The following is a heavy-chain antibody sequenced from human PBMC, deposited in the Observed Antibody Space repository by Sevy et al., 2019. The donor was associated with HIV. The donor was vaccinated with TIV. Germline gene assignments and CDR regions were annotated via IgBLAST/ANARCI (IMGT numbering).Heavy chain of an antibody. CDR3: ARDYDLVYYFDY. D-gene: IGHD3-22*01. Sequence: GGSLRLSCAASGFTFSSYGMHWVRQAPGKGLEWVAVISYDGSNKYYADSVKGGLTISGENSKNTLYLQMNNRRAEDTAVYYCARDYDLVYYFDYWGQGTLVTVSS. V-gene: IGHV3-30*03. CDR2: ISYDGSNK. J-gene: IGHJ4*02. CDR1: GFTFSSYG.